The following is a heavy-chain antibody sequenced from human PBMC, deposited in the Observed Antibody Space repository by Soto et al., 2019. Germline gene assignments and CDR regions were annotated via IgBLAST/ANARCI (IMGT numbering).Heavy chain of an antibody. CDR1: GGSISSGGYY. J-gene: IGHJ1*01. Sequence: QVQLQESGPGLVKPSQTLSLTCTVSGGSISSGGYYWSWIRQHPGKGLEWIGYIYYSGSTYYNPYLKSRVTISVDTSKNQFSLKLSSVTAADTAVYYCARDGLTYYYDSSGVSWGQGTLVTVSS. CDR3: ARDGLTYYYDSSGVS. D-gene: IGHD3-22*01. CDR2: IYYSGST. V-gene: IGHV4-31*03.